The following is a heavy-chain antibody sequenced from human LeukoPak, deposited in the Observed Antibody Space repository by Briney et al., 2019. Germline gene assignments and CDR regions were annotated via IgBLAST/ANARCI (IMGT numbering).Heavy chain of an antibody. V-gene: IGHV3-23*01. D-gene: IGHD6-13*01. CDR2: ISGSGGST. CDR1: GFTFSSYA. Sequence: GGSLRLSCAASGFTFSSYAMSWVRQAPGKGLEWVSAISGSGGSTYYADPVKGRFTISRDNSKKTLYLQMNSLRAEDTAVYYCAKGKGIAAAGTPFDYWGQGTLVTVSS. J-gene: IGHJ4*02. CDR3: AKGKGIAAAGTPFDY.